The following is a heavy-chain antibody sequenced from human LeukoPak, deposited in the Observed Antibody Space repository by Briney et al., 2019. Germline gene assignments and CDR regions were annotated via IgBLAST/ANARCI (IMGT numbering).Heavy chain of an antibody. CDR2: IYHSGST. CDR3: ARSYDSRGYYYFGMDV. CDR1: GDSISSYY. D-gene: IGHD3-22*01. J-gene: IGHJ6*02. V-gene: IGHV4-59*01. Sequence: SETLSLTCTVSGDSISSYYWSWIRQPPGGGLEWVGYIYHSGSTNYNPSLKSRVTISLDTSKKQFSLKLNSVTAADTAVYHCARSYDSRGYYYFGMDVWGQGTTVTVSS.